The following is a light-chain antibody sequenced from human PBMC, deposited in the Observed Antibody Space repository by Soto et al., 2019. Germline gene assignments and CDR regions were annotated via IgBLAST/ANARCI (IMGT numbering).Light chain of an antibody. CDR1: QSINVY. J-gene: IGKJ4*01. CDR3: QQRSSWPLT. V-gene: IGKV3-11*01. Sequence: EIVLTQSPATLSLSPGERATLSCRASQSINVYLAWYQQKPGQAPRLLIFDTSNRATGIPARFSGSGSGTDFTLTISSLEPEDFVVYYCQQRSSWPLTFGGGTRWIS. CDR2: DTS.